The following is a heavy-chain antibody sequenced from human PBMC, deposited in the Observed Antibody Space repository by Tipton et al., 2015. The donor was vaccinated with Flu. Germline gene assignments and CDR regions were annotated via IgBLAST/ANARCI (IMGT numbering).Heavy chain of an antibody. CDR2: MNPNSGNT. Sequence: QLVQSGAEVKKPGASVKVSCKASGYTFTSYDINWVRQATGQGLEWMGWMNPNSGNTGYAQKFQGRVTMTRNTSISTAYMGLSSLRSEDTAVYYCVRSSGSYYYYGMDVWGQGTTVTVSS. CDR3: VRSSGSYYYYGMDV. V-gene: IGHV1-8*01. CDR1: GYTFTSYD. D-gene: IGHD3-22*01. J-gene: IGHJ6*02.